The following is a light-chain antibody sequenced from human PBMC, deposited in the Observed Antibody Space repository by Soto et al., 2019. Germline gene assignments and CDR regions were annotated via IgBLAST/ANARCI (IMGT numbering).Light chain of an antibody. CDR3: QQYNSYLT. Sequence: DIQMTQSPSTLSASVGDRVTITCRASQSISSWLAWYQQKPGKAPKLLIYDASSLESGVPSRFSGSGSGTEFTLTISRLQPDDFATYYCQQYNSYLTFGGGTKVDIX. CDR1: QSISSW. V-gene: IGKV1-5*01. CDR2: DAS. J-gene: IGKJ4*01.